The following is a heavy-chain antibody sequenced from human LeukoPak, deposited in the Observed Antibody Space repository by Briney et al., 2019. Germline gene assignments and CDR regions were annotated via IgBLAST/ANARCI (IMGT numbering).Heavy chain of an antibody. Sequence: GGSLRLSCAASGFTFSDYTIHWVRQAPGKRLQSVSAITSNGAYTHYADSVKGRFTTSRDNSRNAVFLQMGGLRIEDMAVYYCARVKMGATVSDYYYYYMDVWGTGTTVTVSS. D-gene: IGHD1-26*01. J-gene: IGHJ6*03. CDR3: ARVKMGATVSDYYYYYMDV. CDR1: GFTFSDYT. V-gene: IGHV3-64*02. CDR2: ITSNGAYT.